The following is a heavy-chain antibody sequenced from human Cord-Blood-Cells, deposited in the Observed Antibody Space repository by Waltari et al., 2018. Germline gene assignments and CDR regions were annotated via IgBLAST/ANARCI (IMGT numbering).Heavy chain of an antibody. Sequence: SSYAISWVRQAPGQGLEWMGRNIPILGIANYAQKYQGRVTITADKSTSTAYMELSSLRSEDTAVYYCASTLTGDAFDIWGQGTMVTVSS. CDR3: ASTLTGDAFDI. CDR2: NIPILGIA. D-gene: IGHD7-27*01. CDR1: SSYA. J-gene: IGHJ3*02. V-gene: IGHV1-69*04.